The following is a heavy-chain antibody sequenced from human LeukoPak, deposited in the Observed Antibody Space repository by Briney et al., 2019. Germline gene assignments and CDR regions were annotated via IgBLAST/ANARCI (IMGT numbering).Heavy chain of an antibody. J-gene: IGHJ4*02. CDR3: ARGGGYGSSSDH. CDR1: GFTFSSYG. V-gene: IGHV3-30*02. CDR2: IRYDGSNK. D-gene: IGHD6-6*01. Sequence: GGSLRLSCAASGFTFSSYGMHWVRQAPGKGLEWVAFIRYDGSNKYYADSVKGRFTISRDNSKNTLYLQMNSLRSDDTAVYYCARGGGYGSSSDHWGQGTLVTVSS.